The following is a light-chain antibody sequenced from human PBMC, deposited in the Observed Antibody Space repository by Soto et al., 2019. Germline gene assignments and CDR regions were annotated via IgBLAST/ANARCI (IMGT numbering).Light chain of an antibody. CDR3: QQYGSSPWT. CDR1: QSVSSSY. J-gene: IGKJ1*01. CDR2: GAS. Sequence: DIELTQSPGTLSLSPGERATLSCRCSQSVSSSYLAWYQQKPGQAPRLLIYGASSRATGIPDRFSGSGSGTDCTLTISRLEPEDVAVYYCQQYGSSPWTFCQGTKVDI. V-gene: IGKV3-20*01.